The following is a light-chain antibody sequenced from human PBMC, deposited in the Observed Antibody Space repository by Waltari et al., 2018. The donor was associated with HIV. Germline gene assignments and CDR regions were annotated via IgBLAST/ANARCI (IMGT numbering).Light chain of an antibody. CDR2: EDN. CDR1: SGSIASNY. J-gene: IGLJ2*01. V-gene: IGLV6-57*04. Sequence: NFMLTQPHSVSESPGKTVTISCTRSSGSIASNYVQWYQQRPGSAPTTVIYEDNQRPSGVSDRFSGSIDSSSNAASLTISGLKTEDEADYYCQSYDSSIVVFGGGTKLTVL. CDR3: QSYDSSIVV.